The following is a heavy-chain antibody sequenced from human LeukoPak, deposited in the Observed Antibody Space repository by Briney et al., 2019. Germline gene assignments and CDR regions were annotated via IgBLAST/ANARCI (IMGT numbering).Heavy chain of an antibody. V-gene: IGHV3-53*01. Sequence: GGSLRLSCAASGFTVSSNYMSWVRQAPGKGLEWVSVLYSDGKTYYADSVKGRFTISRDTSKNTLHLQMNSLRVEDTAVYYCARDGQQLGFWGQGTLVIVSS. CDR2: LYSDGKT. CDR3: ARDGQQLGF. CDR1: GFTVSSNY. J-gene: IGHJ4*02. D-gene: IGHD6-13*01.